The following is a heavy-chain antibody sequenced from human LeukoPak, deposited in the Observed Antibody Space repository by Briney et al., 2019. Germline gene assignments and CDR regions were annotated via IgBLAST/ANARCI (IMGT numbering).Heavy chain of an antibody. CDR2: FDPEQAKT. CDR3: ATRGGDFWSGFEN. J-gene: IGHJ4*02. CDR1: GDSLTDLN. V-gene: IGHV1-24*01. D-gene: IGHD3-3*01. Sequence: ASVKVSCKVSGDSLTDLNIQWVRQAPGKGLECLGGFDPEQAKTIYAQNFQGRVTMTEDASTDTAYMEPNSLKSEDTAVYYCATRGGDFWSGFENWGQGTLVTVSS.